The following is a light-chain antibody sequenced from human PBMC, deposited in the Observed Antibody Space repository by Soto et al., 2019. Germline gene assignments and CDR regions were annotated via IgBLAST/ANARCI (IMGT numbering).Light chain of an antibody. CDR2: TAS. CDR3: QQSFSAPYS. V-gene: IGKV1-12*01. J-gene: IGKJ2*01. Sequence: DIQMTQSPSSVSASVGDRVTITCRASQGVSTWLAWYQQKPGKAPNLLIYTASSLQSGVPSRFSSSGSGTDFTLTINGLQPEDFTSYYCQQSFSAPYSFGQGTTLEIK. CDR1: QGVSTW.